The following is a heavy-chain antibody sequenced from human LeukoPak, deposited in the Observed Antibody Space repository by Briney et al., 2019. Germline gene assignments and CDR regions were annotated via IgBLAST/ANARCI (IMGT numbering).Heavy chain of an antibody. V-gene: IGHV5-51*01. CDR2: IYPRDSDT. CDR1: GYSFAGYW. CDR3: ARSHSSTLTWFDP. J-gene: IGHJ5*02. Sequence: GESLKISCKGSGYSFAGYWIAWVRQMPGKGLEWMGIIYPRDSDTKYNPSFQGQVSISADKSISTAYLQWSSLQASDTAIYYCARSHSSTLTWFDPWGQGTLVTVSS.